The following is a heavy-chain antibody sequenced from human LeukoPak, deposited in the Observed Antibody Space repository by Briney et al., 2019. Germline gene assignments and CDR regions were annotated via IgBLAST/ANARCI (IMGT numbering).Heavy chain of an antibody. CDR3: ARLPGYSSSWGFDY. Sequence: SETLSLTCTVSGGSIISSSSYWGWIRQPPKKGLEWIGAIYYNGNTYYNRSLRSRVTMSVDTSKNQFSLKLNSVTAADTAVYYCARLPGYSSSWGFDYWGQGTLVTVSS. V-gene: IGHV4-39*01. CDR1: GGSIISSSSY. CDR2: IYYNGNT. J-gene: IGHJ4*02. D-gene: IGHD6-13*01.